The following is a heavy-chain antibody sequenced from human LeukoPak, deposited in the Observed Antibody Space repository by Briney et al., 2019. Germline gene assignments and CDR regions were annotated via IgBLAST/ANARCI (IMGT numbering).Heavy chain of an antibody. CDR3: ARDSFETDIDY. CDR2: ISWNSGSI. Sequence: PGRSLRLSCAASGFTFDDYAMHWVRQAPGKGLEWVSGISWNSGSIGYVDSMKGRFTISRDNAKNSLYLQMNSLRVEDTAVYYCARDSFETDIDYWGQGTLVTVSS. J-gene: IGHJ4*02. D-gene: IGHD1-14*01. V-gene: IGHV3-9*01. CDR1: GFTFDDYA.